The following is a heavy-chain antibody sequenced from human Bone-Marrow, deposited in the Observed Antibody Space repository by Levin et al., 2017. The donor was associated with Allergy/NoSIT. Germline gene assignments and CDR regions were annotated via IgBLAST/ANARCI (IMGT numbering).Heavy chain of an antibody. V-gene: IGHV3-74*01. Sequence: GESLKISCAASGFTFSDYWMHWVRQAPGKGLVWVSRIKSDGTITTYADSVKGRFTISRDNAKNTLYLQMNSLRAEDTAVYFCTRHCGGDCFSPSAFEYWGQGILVTVSS. CDR1: GFTFSDYW. CDR3: TRHCGGDCFSPSAFEY. J-gene: IGHJ4*02. CDR2: IKSDGTIT. D-gene: IGHD2-21*02.